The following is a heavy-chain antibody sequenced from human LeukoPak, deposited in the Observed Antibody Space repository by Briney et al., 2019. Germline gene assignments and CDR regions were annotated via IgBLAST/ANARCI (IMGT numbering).Heavy chain of an antibody. J-gene: IGHJ6*03. D-gene: IGHD6-6*01. CDR2: ISAYNGNT. V-gene: IGHV1-18*01. CDR3: ATDNPSYSSSRHYYYYMDV. CDR1: GYTFTSYG. Sequence: ASVKVSCKASGYTFTSYGISWVRQAPGQGLEWMGWISAYNGNTNYAQKFQGRVTMTEDTSTDTAYMELSSLRSEDTAVYYCATDNPSYSSSRHYYYYMDVWGKGTTVTVSS.